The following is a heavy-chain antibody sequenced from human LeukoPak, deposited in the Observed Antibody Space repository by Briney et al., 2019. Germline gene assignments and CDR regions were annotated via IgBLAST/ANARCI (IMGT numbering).Heavy chain of an antibody. CDR2: INWYGGST. CDR3: ARNEGTLVGGY. D-gene: IGHD6-13*01. J-gene: IGHJ4*02. Sequence: PGESLRLSCAASGFTFDDYGMSWVRQAPGKGLEWVSTINWYGGSTGYADSVKGRFTISRDNAMNSLYLQMHSLRAEDTALYYCARNEGTLVGGYWGQGTLVTVSS. V-gene: IGHV3-20*04. CDR1: GFTFDDYG.